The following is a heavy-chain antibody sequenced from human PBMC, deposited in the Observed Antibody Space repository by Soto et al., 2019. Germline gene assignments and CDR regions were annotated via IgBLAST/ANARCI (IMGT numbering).Heavy chain of an antibody. V-gene: IGHV4-4*02. D-gene: IGHD1-7*01. CDR1: GDSISRSYW. CDR2: IYHSGST. J-gene: IGHJ5*02. CDR3: ARKYNWNYIGGWFDP. Sequence: SETLSLTCAVSGDSISRSYWWSWVRQPPGKGLEWIGEIYHSGSTNYNPSLKSRVTISVDKSKNQFSLKLSSVTAADTAVYYCARKYNWNYIGGWFDPWGQGTLVTVSS.